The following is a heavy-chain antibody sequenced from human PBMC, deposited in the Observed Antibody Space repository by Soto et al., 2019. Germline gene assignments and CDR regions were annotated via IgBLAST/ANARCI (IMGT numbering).Heavy chain of an antibody. J-gene: IGHJ6*03. V-gene: IGHV1-2*04. CDR2: INPNSGGT. Sequence: ASVKVSCKASGYTFTGYYMHWVRQAPGQGLEWMGWINPNSGGTNYAQKFQGWVTMTRDTSISTAYMELSRLRSDDTAVYYCARDVGELRPGYYHYYMDVWGKGTTVTVSS. CDR3: ARDVGELRPGYYHYYMDV. CDR1: GYTFTGYY. D-gene: IGHD1-26*01.